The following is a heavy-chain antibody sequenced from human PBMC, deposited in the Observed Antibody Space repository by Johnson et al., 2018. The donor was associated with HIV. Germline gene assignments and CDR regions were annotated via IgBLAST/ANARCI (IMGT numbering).Heavy chain of an antibody. CDR2: VKSKTDGGTT. CDR1: GFTFSGYG. D-gene: IGHD1-1*01. J-gene: IGHJ3*02. Sequence: VQLVESGGGVVQPGWSLRLSCAVSGFTFSGYGMHWVRQTPGKGLEWVGRVKSKTDGGTTDYAAPVKGRFTIARDGSKNTLYLQMNSLKTEDTAVYYCTTGLYWNDAFDIWGQGTMVTVSS. CDR3: TTGLYWNDAFDI. V-gene: IGHV3-15*01.